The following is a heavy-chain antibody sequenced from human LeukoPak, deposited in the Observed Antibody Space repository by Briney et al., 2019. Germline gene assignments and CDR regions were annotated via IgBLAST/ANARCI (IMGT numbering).Heavy chain of an antibody. J-gene: IGHJ5*01. V-gene: IGHV6-1*01. Sequence: SQTLSLTCAISGDSVSTNSATWTWLRQSPSRGLEWLGRTYYRSKWYNDYAVSTKSRITINPDTSKNQFSLQLNSVTPEDTAVYYCARLVGASWFDSWGQGTLDTVSS. D-gene: IGHD1-26*01. CDR3: ARLVGASWFDS. CDR1: GDSVSTNSAT. CDR2: TYYRSKWYN.